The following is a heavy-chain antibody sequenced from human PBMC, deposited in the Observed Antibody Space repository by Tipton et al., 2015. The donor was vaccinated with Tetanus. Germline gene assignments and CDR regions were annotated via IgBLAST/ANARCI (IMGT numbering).Heavy chain of an antibody. CDR2: ISSTSRYI. D-gene: IGHD6-6*01. J-gene: IGHJ4*02. Sequence: SLRLSCAASGFTFSDYAMYWVRQAPGKGLEWVSSISSTSRYINYADSVKGRFTISRDNGKNSQYLQMNSLRDDDTAVYYCVSGASLDYWGQGALVTVSS. V-gene: IGHV3-21*01. CDR1: GFTFSDYA. CDR3: VSGASLDY.